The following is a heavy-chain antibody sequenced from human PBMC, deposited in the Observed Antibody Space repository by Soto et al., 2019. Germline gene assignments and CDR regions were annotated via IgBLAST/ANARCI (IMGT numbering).Heavy chain of an antibody. CDR1: GFTFSSYA. Sequence: GGSLRLSCAASGFTFSSYAMHWVRQAPGKGLEWVAVISYDGSNKYYADSVKGRFTISRDNSKNTLYLQMNSLRAEDTAVYYCARDSYDSSGYYAFENWGQGTLVTVSS. CDR3: ARDSYDSSGYYAFEN. D-gene: IGHD3-22*01. V-gene: IGHV3-30-3*01. J-gene: IGHJ4*02. CDR2: ISYDGSNK.